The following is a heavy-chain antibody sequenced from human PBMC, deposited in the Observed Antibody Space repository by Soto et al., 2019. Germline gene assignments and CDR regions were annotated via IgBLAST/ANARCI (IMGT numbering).Heavy chain of an antibody. J-gene: IGHJ5*01. V-gene: IGHV4-59*01. D-gene: IGHD2-15*01. CDR3: ASQYIGRSSSSSFDS. CDR2: VYYVGRA. Sequence: GSLRLSCAASGFTFSSYSMSWIRQPPGKGLEWIGYVYYVGRANYNPSLKSRVSMSVDTSKAQFSLKLTSVTTADTAVYYCASQYIGRSSSSSFDSWGQGALVTV. CDR1: GFTFSSYS.